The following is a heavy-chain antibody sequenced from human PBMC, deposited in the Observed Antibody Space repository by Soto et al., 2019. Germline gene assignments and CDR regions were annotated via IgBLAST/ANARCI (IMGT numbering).Heavy chain of an antibody. J-gene: IGHJ4*02. D-gene: IGHD7-27*01. CDR2: IYYSGST. Sequence: PSETLSLTCTVSGGSISSYYWSWIRQPPGKGLELIGYIYYSGSTNYNPSLKSRVTISVDTSKNQFSLKLSSVTVVDTVVYYCARRWGRTFDYWGQGILVTVSS. CDR3: ARRWGRTFDY. CDR1: GGSISSYY. V-gene: IGHV4-59*08.